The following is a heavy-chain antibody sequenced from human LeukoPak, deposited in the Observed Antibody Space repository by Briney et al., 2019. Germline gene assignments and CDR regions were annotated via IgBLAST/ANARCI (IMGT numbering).Heavy chain of an antibody. V-gene: IGHV1-18*04. CDR2: ISAYNGNT. Sequence: GASVKVSCKASGYTFTSYGISWVRQAPGQGLEWIGWISAYNGNTNYAQKLQGRVTMTTDTSTSTAYMELRSLRSDDTAVYYCARVPRYCSSTSCPSGDYYGMDVWGKGTTVTVSS. D-gene: IGHD2-2*01. J-gene: IGHJ6*04. CDR3: ARVPRYCSSTSCPSGDYYGMDV. CDR1: GYTFTSYG.